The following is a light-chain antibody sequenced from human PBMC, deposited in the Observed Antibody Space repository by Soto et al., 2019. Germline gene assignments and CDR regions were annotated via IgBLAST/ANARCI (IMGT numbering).Light chain of an antibody. V-gene: IGKV1D-16*01. Sequence: DIQMTQSPSSLSASVGDRVTITCRASQGISSWLAWYQQKPEKAPKSLIYAASNLQSGVPSRFSGSGSGTDFTLTISSLQPEDFATYYCQQYGTYPRTFGGGTKVEIK. J-gene: IGKJ4*01. CDR3: QQYGTYPRT. CDR1: QGISSW. CDR2: AAS.